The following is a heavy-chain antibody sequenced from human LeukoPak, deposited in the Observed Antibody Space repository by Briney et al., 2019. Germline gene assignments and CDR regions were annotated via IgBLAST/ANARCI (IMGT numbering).Heavy chain of an antibody. CDR1: GYTFTSYG. CDR3: ARVYCSGGSCYDPWNWFDP. J-gene: IGHJ5*02. V-gene: IGHV1-18*01. Sequence: GASVKVSCKASGYTFTSYGISWVRQAPGQGLEWMGWSSAYNGNTNYAQKLQGRVTMTTDTSTSTAYLELRSLRSDDTAVYYCARVYCSGGSCYDPWNWFDPWGQGTLVTVSS. D-gene: IGHD2-15*01. CDR2: SSAYNGNT.